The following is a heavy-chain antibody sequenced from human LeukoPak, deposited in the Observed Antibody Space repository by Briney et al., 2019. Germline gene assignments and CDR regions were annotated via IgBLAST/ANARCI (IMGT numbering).Heavy chain of an antibody. CDR2: ISGSGAST. D-gene: IGHD3-10*01. J-gene: IGHJ4*02. V-gene: IGHV3-23*01. CDR3: TKGRGRFGDFDY. Sequence: GGSLRLSCAASGFTFSSYAMSWVRQAPGKGLEWVSGISGSGASTYYADSVKGRFTLSRDNSKNTLYLEMNSLRAEDTAVYYCTKGRGRFGDFDYWGQGTLVTVSS. CDR1: GFTFSSYA.